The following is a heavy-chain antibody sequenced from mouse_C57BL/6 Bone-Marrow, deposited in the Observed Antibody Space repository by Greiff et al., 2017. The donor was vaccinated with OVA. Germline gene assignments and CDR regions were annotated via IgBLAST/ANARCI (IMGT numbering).Heavy chain of an antibody. CDR2: IHPNSGST. Sequence: QVQLKQPGAELVKPGASVKLSCKASGYTFTSYWMHWVKPRPGQGLEWIGMIHPNSGSTNYNEKFKSKATLTVDKSSSTAYMQLSSLTSEDSAVYYCASNWAAFAYWGQGTLVTVSA. CDR1: GYTFTSYW. J-gene: IGHJ3*01. D-gene: IGHD4-1*01. CDR3: ASNWAAFAY. V-gene: IGHV1-64*01.